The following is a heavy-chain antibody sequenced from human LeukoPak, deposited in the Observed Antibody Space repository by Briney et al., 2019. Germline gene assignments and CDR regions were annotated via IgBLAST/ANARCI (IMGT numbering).Heavy chain of an antibody. CDR1: GYTXSNYG. D-gene: IGHD5-24*01. Sequence: ASVKVSCKASGYTXSNYGISWLRQAPGQALEWLGWISGYNADTNYAHRFQGRLFMTTDTSTSTAYMELRSLTSDDTAVYYCARDPDGDKDFDSWGQGTLVTVSS. V-gene: IGHV1-18*01. J-gene: IGHJ4*02. CDR3: ARDPDGDKDFDS. CDR2: ISGYNADT.